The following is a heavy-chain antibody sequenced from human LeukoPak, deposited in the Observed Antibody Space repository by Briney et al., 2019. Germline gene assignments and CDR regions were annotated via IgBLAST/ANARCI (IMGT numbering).Heavy chain of an antibody. CDR2: ISGSGGST. CDR3: AKDPTVAGDY. CDR1: GFTFSSYA. Sequence: GGTLRLSCAASGFTFSSYAMSSVRQAPGQGLECASAISGSGGSTYYADSVKGRFTITRDNSKNTLYLQMNSLRAEDTAVYCCAKDPTVAGDYWGQGTLVTVSS. D-gene: IGHD6-19*01. J-gene: IGHJ4*02. V-gene: IGHV3-23*01.